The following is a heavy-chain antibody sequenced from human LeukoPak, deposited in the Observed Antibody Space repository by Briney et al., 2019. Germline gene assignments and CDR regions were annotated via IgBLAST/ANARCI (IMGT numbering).Heavy chain of an antibody. D-gene: IGHD6-19*01. CDR3: AKGEAGTFGY. CDR1: GYTFTSYRIA. Sequence: SQTLTLTCAVSGYTFTSYRIAWNRNRQSPSIDFEWWGKTYYRPEWYCDYAVSEKSRQSLNPHTSKNQFSLQLTSVTAEDPAVYFCAKGEAGTFGYWGERTRDSVPS. CDR2: TYYRPEWYC. V-gene: IGHV6-1*01. J-gene: IGHJ4*02.